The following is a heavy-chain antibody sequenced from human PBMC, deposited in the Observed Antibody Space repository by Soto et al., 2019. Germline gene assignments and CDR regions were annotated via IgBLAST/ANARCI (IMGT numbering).Heavy chain of an antibody. J-gene: IGHJ4*02. CDR1: GFTFDSYA. CDR2: VSSSGGST. V-gene: IGHV3-23*01. D-gene: IGHD3-3*01. Sequence: EVQLLQSGGGLVQPGGSLRLSCAASGFTFDSYAMSWVRQTPGKGLQWVSAVSSSGGSTYYADSLSGRFTISKDNSKNILYLQLNILGAGDTAVYYCAKDSTACFLECSAYYFDAWGQGVRVTVSS. CDR3: AKDSTACFLECSAYYFDA.